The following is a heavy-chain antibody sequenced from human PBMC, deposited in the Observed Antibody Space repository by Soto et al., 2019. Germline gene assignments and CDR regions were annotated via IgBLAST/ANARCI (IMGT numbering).Heavy chain of an antibody. CDR2: TRNKANSYTT. CDR1: GFTFSDHY. J-gene: IGHJ4*02. Sequence: EVQLVESGGGLVQPGGSLRLSCAASGFTFSDHYMDWVRQAPGKGLEWVGRTRNKANSYTTEYAASVKGRFTISRDDSKNSLYLQMNSLKTEDTAVYYCASGYSYASHSFDYWGQGTLVTVSS. V-gene: IGHV3-72*01. CDR3: ASGYSYASHSFDY. D-gene: IGHD5-18*01.